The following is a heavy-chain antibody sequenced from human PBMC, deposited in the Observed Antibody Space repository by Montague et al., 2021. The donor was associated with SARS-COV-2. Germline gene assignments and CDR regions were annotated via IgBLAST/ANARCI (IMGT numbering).Heavy chain of an antibody. CDR1: SGSLSNYY. CDR3: ACNMAY. Sequence: SETLSLTCTVSSGSLSNYYWSWIRQSPDKGLEWIGYMYETGNMIYNPSLRSRVSISADTSKSQFSLRLTSVTAADSARYYCACNMAYWGQGVLVTV. D-gene: IGHD2/OR15-2a*01. J-gene: IGHJ4*02. CDR2: MYETGNM. V-gene: IGHV4-4*09.